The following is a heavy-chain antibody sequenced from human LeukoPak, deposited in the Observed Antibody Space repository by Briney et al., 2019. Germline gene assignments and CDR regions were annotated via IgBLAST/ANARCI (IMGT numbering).Heavy chain of an antibody. CDR1: GGSISSYY. Sequence: SETLSFTCTVSGGSISSYYWSWIRQPPGKGLEWIGYIYYSGSTNYNPSLKSRVTISVDTSKNQFSLKLSSVTAADTAVYYCARDIGLELQASNYYYGMDVWGQGTTVTVSS. D-gene: IGHD1-7*01. CDR3: ARDIGLELQASNYYYGMDV. CDR2: IYYSGST. J-gene: IGHJ6*02. V-gene: IGHV4-59*01.